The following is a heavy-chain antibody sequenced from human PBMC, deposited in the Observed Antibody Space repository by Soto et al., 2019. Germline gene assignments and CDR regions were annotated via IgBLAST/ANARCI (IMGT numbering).Heavy chain of an antibody. V-gene: IGHV3-7*01. CDR3: ARPHYDILTGSLDWFDP. J-gene: IGHJ5*02. CDR1: GFTFSSYW. CDR2: IKQDGSEK. Sequence: EVQLVESWGGLVQPGGSLRLSCAASGFTFSSYWMSWVRQAPGKGLEWVANIKQDGSEKYYVDSVKGRFTISRDNAKNSLYLQMNSLRAEDTAVYYCARPHYDILTGSLDWFDPWGQGTLVTVSS. D-gene: IGHD3-9*01.